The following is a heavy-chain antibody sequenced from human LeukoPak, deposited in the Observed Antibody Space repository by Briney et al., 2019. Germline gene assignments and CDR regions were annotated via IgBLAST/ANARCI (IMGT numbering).Heavy chain of an antibody. CDR1: GGSFSGYY. Sequence: SETLSLTCAVYGGSFSGYYWSWIRQPPGKGLEWIGEINHSGSTNYNPSLKSRVTISVDTSKNQFSLKLSSVTAADTAVYYCARGGGAVLGIFLDYWGQGTLVTVSS. D-gene: IGHD2-15*01. CDR2: INHSGST. V-gene: IGHV4-34*01. J-gene: IGHJ4*02. CDR3: ARGGGAVLGIFLDY.